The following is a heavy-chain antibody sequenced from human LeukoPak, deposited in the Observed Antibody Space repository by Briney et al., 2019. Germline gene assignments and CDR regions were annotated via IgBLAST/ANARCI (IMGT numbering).Heavy chain of an antibody. V-gene: IGHV1-69*05. J-gene: IGHJ4*02. CDR1: GGTFSSYA. Sequence: SVKVSCMASGGTFSSYAISWVRQAPGQGLEWMGGIIPIFGTANYAQKFQGRVTITTDESTSTAYMELSSLRSEDTAVYYCARAKGIGNSFDYWGQGTLVTVSS. CDR2: IIPIFGTA. CDR3: ARAKGIGNSFDY. D-gene: IGHD4-23*01.